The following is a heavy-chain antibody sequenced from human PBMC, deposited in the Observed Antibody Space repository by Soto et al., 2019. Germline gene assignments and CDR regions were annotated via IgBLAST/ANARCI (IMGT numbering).Heavy chain of an antibody. V-gene: IGHV4-30-2*01. J-gene: IGHJ4*02. Sequence: LSLICAVSGGSMSSGVYSWSWIRQPPGRGVEGIGYMYHSGSTYYNPSLKSRVTISIDRSKNQSPLKLSSVTPADTAVYYCARVPDYRVKGFPVTVSS. CDR3: ARVPDY. CDR1: GGSMSSGVYS. CDR2: MYHSGST.